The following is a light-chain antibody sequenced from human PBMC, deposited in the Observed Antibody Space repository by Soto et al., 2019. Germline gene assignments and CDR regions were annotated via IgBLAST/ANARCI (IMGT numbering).Light chain of an antibody. CDR2: GAS. V-gene: IGKV3-20*01. J-gene: IGKJ4*01. CDR3: QQYGSSPGLT. CDR1: QSVISSY. Sequence: EIWLTQSPGTLSLSRGEISTLSCGAGQSVISSYLAWYQQKPGQAPRLLIYGASSRATGIPDRFSGSGSGTDFTLTISRLEPEDFAVYYCQQYGSSPGLTFGGGTKVDIK.